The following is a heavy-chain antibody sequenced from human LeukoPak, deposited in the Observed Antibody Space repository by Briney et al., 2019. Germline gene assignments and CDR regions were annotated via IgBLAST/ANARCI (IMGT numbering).Heavy chain of an antibody. J-gene: IGHJ4*02. CDR1: GFTFSSYG. Sequence: GGSLRLSCAASGFTFSSYGMHWVRQAPGKGLEWVAVISYDGSNKYYADSVKGRFTISRDNSKNTLYLQMNSLRAEDTAAYYCAKVYLSIVVVPAADYWGQGTLVTVSS. CDR3: AKVYLSIVVVPAADY. V-gene: IGHV3-30*18. D-gene: IGHD2-2*01. CDR2: ISYDGSNK.